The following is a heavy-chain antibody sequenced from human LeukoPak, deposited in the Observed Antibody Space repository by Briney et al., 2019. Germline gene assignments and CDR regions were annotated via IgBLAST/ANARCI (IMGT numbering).Heavy chain of an antibody. Sequence: GGSLRLSCVGSGFTFSSYAMSWVRQAPGKGLEWVSVISSSGANTYYADSVKGRFTISRDNSKNTLYLHMNSLRAEDTAVYYCAKDAYYDSTSYNDYWGQGTLVTVSS. CDR3: AKDAYYDSTSYNDY. V-gene: IGHV3-23*01. CDR1: GFTFSSYA. CDR2: ISSSGANT. D-gene: IGHD3-22*01. J-gene: IGHJ4*02.